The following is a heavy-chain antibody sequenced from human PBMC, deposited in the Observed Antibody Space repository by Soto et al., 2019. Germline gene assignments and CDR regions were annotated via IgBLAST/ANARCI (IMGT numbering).Heavy chain of an antibody. CDR1: GFTFSSYA. Sequence: HPGGSLRLSCSASGFTFSSYAMHWVRQAPGKGLEYVSAISSNGGSTYYADSVKGRFTISRDNSKNTLYLQMSSLRAEDTAVYYCVKDGTAAAGTFPYNWFDPWGQGTLVTGSS. CDR2: ISSNGGST. V-gene: IGHV3-64D*06. J-gene: IGHJ5*02. D-gene: IGHD6-13*01. CDR3: VKDGTAAAGTFPYNWFDP.